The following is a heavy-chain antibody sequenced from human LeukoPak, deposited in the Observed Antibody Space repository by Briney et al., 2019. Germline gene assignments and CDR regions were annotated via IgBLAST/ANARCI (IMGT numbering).Heavy chain of an antibody. D-gene: IGHD2/OR15-2a*01. CDR2: IYNSGST. Sequence: SESLSLTCTVSGGSISSHYWSWIRQPPGKGLEWIGYIYNSGSTKYNPSLESRVTISVDTSKNQFSLKVNSVTAADTAVYYCARSFYGHYFDYWGQGTLAIVSS. V-gene: IGHV4-59*11. J-gene: IGHJ4*02. CDR1: GGSISSHY. CDR3: ARSFYGHYFDY.